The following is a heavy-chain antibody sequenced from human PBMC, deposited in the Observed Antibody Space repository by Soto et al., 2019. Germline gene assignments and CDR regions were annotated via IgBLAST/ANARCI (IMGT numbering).Heavy chain of an antibody. CDR2: INSDGSST. CDR1: GFTLSSYW. CDR3: ARDPGTGYYDSSGYYYD. J-gene: IGHJ4*02. D-gene: IGHD3-22*01. Sequence: EVQLVESGGGLVQPGGSLRLSCAASGFTLSSYWMHWVRQAPGKGLVWVSRINSDGSSTSYADSVKGRFTISRDNAKNTLYLQMHSLRAEDTAVYYCARDPGTGYYDSSGYYYDWGQGTLVTVSS. V-gene: IGHV3-74*01.